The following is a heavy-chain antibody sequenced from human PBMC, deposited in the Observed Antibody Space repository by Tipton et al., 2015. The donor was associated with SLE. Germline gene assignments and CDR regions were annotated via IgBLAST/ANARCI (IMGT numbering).Heavy chain of an antibody. Sequence: LSLTCAVYGGSFSGYYWSWIRQPPGKGLEWIGEINHSGSTNYNPSLKSRVTISVDTSKNQFSLKLSSVTAADTAVYYCARDRGRGWLDWGQGTLVTVSS. J-gene: IGHJ4*02. CDR3: ARDRGRGWLD. D-gene: IGHD6-19*01. V-gene: IGHV4-34*01. CDR2: INHSGST. CDR1: GGSFSGYY.